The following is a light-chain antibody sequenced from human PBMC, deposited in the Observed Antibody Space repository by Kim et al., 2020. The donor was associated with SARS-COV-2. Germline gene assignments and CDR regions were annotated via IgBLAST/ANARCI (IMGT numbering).Light chain of an antibody. CDR3: QQYGSSPPST. Sequence: PGERATRSCRASQSVSSSYLAWYQQKAGQAPRLLIYGASSRATGIPDRFSGSGSGTDFTLTISRLEPEDFAVYYCQQYGSSPPSTFGQGTRLEIK. CDR2: GAS. V-gene: IGKV3-20*01. J-gene: IGKJ5*01. CDR1: QSVSSSY.